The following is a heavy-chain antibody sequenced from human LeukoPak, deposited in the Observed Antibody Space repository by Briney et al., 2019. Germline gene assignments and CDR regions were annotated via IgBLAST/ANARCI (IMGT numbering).Heavy chain of an antibody. CDR1: GGSISSTSYH. D-gene: IGHD3-10*01. V-gene: IGHV4-39*01. CDR3: ARYASGSYYWFDP. CDR2: VYYTGSA. J-gene: IGHJ5*02. Sequence: SETLSPTCTVSGGSISSTSYHWAWIRQPPGKGLECIATVYYTGSAYYNPSLKSRVTISVDTSKSQFSLKLSSVTTADTALYYCARYASGSYYWFDPWGQGTLVTVSS.